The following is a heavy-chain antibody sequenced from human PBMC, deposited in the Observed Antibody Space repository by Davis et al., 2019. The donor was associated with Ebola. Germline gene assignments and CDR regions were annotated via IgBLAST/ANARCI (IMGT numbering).Heavy chain of an antibody. J-gene: IGHJ6*02. CDR3: ARGGYYTQIYYYHGMDV. CDR2: FSGNGVGT. V-gene: IGHV3-23*01. CDR1: GFIFSTYV. Sequence: GESLKISCSASGFIFSTYVMSWVRQAPGKGPEWVSGFSGNGVGTYYADSVKGRFTISRDNSKNTVYLHVNSLRAEDTAVYYCARGGYYTQIYYYHGMDVWGQGTTVTVSS. D-gene: IGHD3-3*01.